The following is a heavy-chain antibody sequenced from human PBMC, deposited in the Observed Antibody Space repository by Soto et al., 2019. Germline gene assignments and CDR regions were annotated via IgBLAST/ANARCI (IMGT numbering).Heavy chain of an antibody. V-gene: IGHV3-30*04. Sequence: GGSLRLSCAASGFTFSSYAMHWVRQAPGKGLEWVAVISYDGSNKYYADSVKGRFTISRDNSKNTLYLQMNSLRAEDTAVYYCARAPPYYDSSGYYFDYCGQGTLVTVSS. J-gene: IGHJ4*02. CDR3: ARAPPYYDSSGYYFDY. CDR1: GFTFSSYA. D-gene: IGHD3-22*01. CDR2: ISYDGSNK.